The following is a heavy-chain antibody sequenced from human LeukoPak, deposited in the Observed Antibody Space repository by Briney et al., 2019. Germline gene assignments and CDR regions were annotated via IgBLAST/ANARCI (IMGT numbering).Heavy chain of an antibody. CDR2: IYTSGST. D-gene: IGHD1-1*01. V-gene: IGHV4-4*07. Sequence: SETLSLTCTVSGDSISSYYGSWIRQPAGKGLEWIGRIYTSGSTNYNPSLKSRVTMPVDTSKNQFSLKLSSVTAADTAVYYCARLKGSTNNWFDPWGQGTLVTVSS. CDR3: ARLKGSTNNWFDP. CDR1: GDSISSYY. J-gene: IGHJ5*02.